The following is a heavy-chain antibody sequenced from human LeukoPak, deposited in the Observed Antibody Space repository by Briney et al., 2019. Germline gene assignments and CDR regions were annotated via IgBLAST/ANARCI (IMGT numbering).Heavy chain of an antibody. V-gene: IGHV1-3*03. Sequence: ASVKVSCKASGYTFTSYAMHWVRQAPGQRLEWMGWINAGNGNTKYSQEFQGRVTITRDTSASTAYMELSSLRSEDMAVYYCARAPGGSGYYYDFDYWGQGTLVTVSS. CDR1: GYTFTSYA. CDR2: INAGNGNT. D-gene: IGHD3-22*01. CDR3: ARAPGGSGYYYDFDY. J-gene: IGHJ4*02.